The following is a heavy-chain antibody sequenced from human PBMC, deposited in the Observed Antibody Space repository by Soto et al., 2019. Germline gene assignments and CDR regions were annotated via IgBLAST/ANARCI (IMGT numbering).Heavy chain of an antibody. CDR1: GGTFSSCA. J-gene: IGHJ5*02. CDR3: ARVGGQWELPFGWFDP. Sequence: QVQLVQSGAEVKKPGSSVKVSCKASGGTFSSCAISWVRQAPGQGLEWMGGIIPIFGTANYAQKFQGRVTITADESTSTAYMELSSLRSEDTAVYYCARVGGQWELPFGWFDPWGQGTLVTVSS. V-gene: IGHV1-69*01. CDR2: IIPIFGTA. D-gene: IGHD1-26*01.